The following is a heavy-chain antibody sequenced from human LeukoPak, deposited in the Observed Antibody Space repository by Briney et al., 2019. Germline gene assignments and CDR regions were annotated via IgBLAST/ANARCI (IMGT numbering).Heavy chain of an antibody. CDR2: INPDSGGT. V-gene: IGHV1-2*02. CDR3: ARCPSSGGWRYYFDS. CDR1: RYTFTGYF. J-gene: IGHJ4*02. Sequence: ASVKVSRKASRYTFTGYFIHWVRQAPGQGLEWMGWINPDSGGTKYAQKLQGRVTVTRDTSISTAYMELSRLTSDDTALYYCARCPSSGGWRYYFDSWGQGTLVTVSS. D-gene: IGHD6-19*01.